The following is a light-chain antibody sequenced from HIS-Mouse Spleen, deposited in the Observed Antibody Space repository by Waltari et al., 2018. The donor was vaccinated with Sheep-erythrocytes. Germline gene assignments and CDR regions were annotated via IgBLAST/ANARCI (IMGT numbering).Light chain of an antibody. CDR1: QGISSS. CDR3: QQYDDLLT. J-gene: IGKJ4*01. V-gene: IGKV1-9*01. Sequence: DIQLTQSPSFLSASVGDRVTITCRASQGISSSLAWYQQKPGRATKLLIYAASTLQSGVPSRFSGSGSGTEFTLTISSLQPEDFATDYCQQYDDLLTFGGGTKVEIK. CDR2: AAS.